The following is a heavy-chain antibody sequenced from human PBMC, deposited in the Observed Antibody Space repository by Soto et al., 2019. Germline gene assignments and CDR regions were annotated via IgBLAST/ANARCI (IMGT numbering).Heavy chain of an antibody. D-gene: IGHD3-3*01. J-gene: IGHJ4*02. CDR3: TREEYTIFGVVIPFDY. CDR2: IRSKAYGGTT. Sequence: GGSLRLSCTASGFTFGDYAISWFRQAPGKGLEWVGFIRSKAYGGTTEYAASVKGRFTISRDDSKSIAYLQMNSLKAEDTAVYYCTREEYTIFGVVIPFDYWGQGTLVTVSS. CDR1: GFTFGDYA. V-gene: IGHV3-49*03.